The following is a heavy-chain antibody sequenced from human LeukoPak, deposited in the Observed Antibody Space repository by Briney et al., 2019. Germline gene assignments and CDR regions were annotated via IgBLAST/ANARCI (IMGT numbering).Heavy chain of an antibody. CDR3: ARDPGMYYYDSSGYSHPDY. Sequence: ASVKVSCKASGFTFTGHYMHWMRQAPGQGLEWMGWISAYNGNTNYAQKLQGRVTMTTDTSTSTAYMELRSLRSDDTAVYYCARDPGMYYYDSSGYSHPDYWGQGTLVTVSS. CDR2: ISAYNGNT. V-gene: IGHV1-18*04. J-gene: IGHJ4*02. CDR1: GFTFTGHY. D-gene: IGHD3-22*01.